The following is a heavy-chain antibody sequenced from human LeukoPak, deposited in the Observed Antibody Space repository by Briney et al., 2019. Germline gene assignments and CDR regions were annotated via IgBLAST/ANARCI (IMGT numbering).Heavy chain of an antibody. CDR3: ARGGSSSSYYNNYGMDV. V-gene: IGHV1-8*01. CDR1: GYSLTSFD. D-gene: IGHD6-13*01. Sequence: ASVKVSCKASGYSLTSFDINWVRQGSGQGLEWMGWMNPKRGNTGYAPTFQGRVTITRDTPIDTAFMELSSLRPDDTAVYYCARGGSSSSYYNNYGMDVWGQGTTITVSS. J-gene: IGHJ6*02. CDR2: MNPKRGNT.